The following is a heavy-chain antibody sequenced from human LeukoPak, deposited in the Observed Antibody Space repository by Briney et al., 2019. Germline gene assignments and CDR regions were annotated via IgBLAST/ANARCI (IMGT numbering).Heavy chain of an antibody. V-gene: IGHV3-23*01. CDR2: ISGSGGTT. CDR3: AKEGDTSGWYEADY. D-gene: IGHD6-19*01. CDR1: RFTPSKFV. J-gene: IGHJ4*02. Sequence: GRSLRPSCAPSRFTPSKFVISCVPEAPGKGLEWVSAISGSGGTTSSAASAKGRFTISSHNSKNTVFLQMSSLRGEDTAVYYCAKEGDTSGWYEADYWGQGTLVTVSS.